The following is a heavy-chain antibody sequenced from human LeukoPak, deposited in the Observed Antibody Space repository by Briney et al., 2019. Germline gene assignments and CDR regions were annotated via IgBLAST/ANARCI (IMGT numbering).Heavy chain of an antibody. CDR3: ATLLRYDSSGLPFGP. D-gene: IGHD3-22*01. CDR1: GYTFTSYG. Sequence: ASVKVSCKASGYTFTSYGISWVRQAPGQGLEWMGWTSAYNGNTNYAQKIQGRVTLTTDTSTSTAYMELRSLRSDDTAVYYCATLLRYDSSGLPFGPWGQGTLVTVSS. V-gene: IGHV1-18*01. J-gene: IGHJ5*02. CDR2: TSAYNGNT.